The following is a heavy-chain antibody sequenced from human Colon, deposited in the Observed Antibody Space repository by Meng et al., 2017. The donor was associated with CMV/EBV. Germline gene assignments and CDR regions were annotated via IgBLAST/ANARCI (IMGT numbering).Heavy chain of an antibody. Sequence: CGASGFRSTDYAIDWVRQSPGKGLEWVSVISADAFFKFYAESVKGRFTIGRDISKNTVYLQADRLRAEDTALYFCARAPTRRYYFDYWGQGSLVTVSS. J-gene: IGHJ4*02. CDR2: ISADAFFK. V-gene: IGHV3-23*01. CDR1: GFRSTDYA. CDR3: ARAPTRRYYFDY. D-gene: IGHD5-24*01.